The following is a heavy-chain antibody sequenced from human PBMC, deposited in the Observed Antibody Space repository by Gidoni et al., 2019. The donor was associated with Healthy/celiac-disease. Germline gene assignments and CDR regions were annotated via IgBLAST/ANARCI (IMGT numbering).Heavy chain of an antibody. D-gene: IGHD4-17*01. CDR2: IYTSGST. J-gene: IGHJ3*02. Sequence: QAQLQESGPGLVKPSESLSPACPVSGVPIGSYYWSWILQPAGKGLEWIGSIYTSGSTNYNPSRKSRVTMSVDTSKNQFSLKLSSVTAADTAVYYCARDEGKYGAHYSGDAFDIWGQGTMVTVSS. V-gene: IGHV4-4*07. CDR3: ARDEGKYGAHYSGDAFDI. CDR1: GVPIGSYY.